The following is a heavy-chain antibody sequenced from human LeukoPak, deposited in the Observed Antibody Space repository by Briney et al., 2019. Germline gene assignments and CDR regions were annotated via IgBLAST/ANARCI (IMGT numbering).Heavy chain of an antibody. J-gene: IGHJ4*02. D-gene: IGHD6-19*01. CDR3: ARGRAVTGSTVIDY. CDR2: ISSDGGNR. Sequence: GSLRLSCAASGFTFSSYAMHWVRRAPGKALEWVATISSDGGNRYYSDSVKGRFTISRDNPKNTLYLQMNSLRPEDTAVFHCARGRAVTGSTVIDYWGQGTLVTVSS. V-gene: IGHV3-30-3*01. CDR1: GFTFSSYA.